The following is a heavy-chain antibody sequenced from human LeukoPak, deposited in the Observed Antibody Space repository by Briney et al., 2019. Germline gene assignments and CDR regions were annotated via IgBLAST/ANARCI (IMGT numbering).Heavy chain of an antibody. V-gene: IGHV4-59*08. J-gene: IGHJ4*02. D-gene: IGHD5-12*01. Sequence: PSVTLSLTCTLSVGSISSYYWSWIRQPPGKGLEGIGYIYYSWSTNYNPSLKSRVTISVDTSKNQFSVRLSSVTAADTAVYYCASTPLKRGSGHVPFDYWGQGTLVTVSS. CDR2: IYYSWST. CDR3: ASTPLKRGSGHVPFDY. CDR1: VGSISSYY.